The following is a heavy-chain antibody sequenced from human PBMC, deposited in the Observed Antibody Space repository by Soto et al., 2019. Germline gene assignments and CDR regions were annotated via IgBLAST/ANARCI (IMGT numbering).Heavy chain of an antibody. CDR3: ARYSSGFDY. D-gene: IGHD6-19*01. V-gene: IGHV3-7*03. CDR2: IQQDGSEQ. J-gene: IGHJ4*02. CDR1: GFTFSSYW. Sequence: EVQLVESGGGLVQPGGSLRLSCAASGFTFSSYWMSWVRQAPGKGLEWVANIQQDGSEQYYVDSVKGRFTTSRDNSKNSLYLQMNTLRAEDTAVYYCARYSSGFDYWGQGTLVTVSS.